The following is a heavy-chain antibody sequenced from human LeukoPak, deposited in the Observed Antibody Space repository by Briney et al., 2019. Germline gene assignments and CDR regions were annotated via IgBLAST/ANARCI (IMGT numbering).Heavy chain of an antibody. Sequence: GGSLRLSCAASGFTFSSYAMSWVRQAPGKGLEWVSAISGSGGSTYYADSVKGRFTISRDNSKNTLYLQMNSLIAEDTALYYCAKGYCSGGSCWDYYYYAMDLWGQGTTVTASS. CDR2: ISGSGGST. CDR3: AKGYCSGGSCWDYYYYAMDL. V-gene: IGHV3-23*01. D-gene: IGHD2-15*01. CDR1: GFTFSSYA. J-gene: IGHJ6*02.